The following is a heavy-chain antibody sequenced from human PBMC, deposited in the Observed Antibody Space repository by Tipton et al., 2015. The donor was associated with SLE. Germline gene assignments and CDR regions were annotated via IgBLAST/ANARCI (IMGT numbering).Heavy chain of an antibody. V-gene: IGHV4-34*01. CDR1: GGSFSGYQ. CDR3: ARGTTLRFGHKV. Sequence: TLSLTCAVYGGSFSGYQWSWIRQPPGKGLEWIGEIYHSGSTNYNPSLKSRVTISVDKSKNQFSLKLSSVTAADTAVYYCARGTTLRFGHKVWGKGTTVTVSS. J-gene: IGHJ6*04. CDR2: IYHSGST. D-gene: IGHD3-3*01.